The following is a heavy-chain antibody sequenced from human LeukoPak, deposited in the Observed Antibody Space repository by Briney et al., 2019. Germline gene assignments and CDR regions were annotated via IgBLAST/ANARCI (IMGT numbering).Heavy chain of an antibody. J-gene: IGHJ4*02. CDR2: IIPIFGTA. CDR3: ARATGRGGSYYPYYFDY. Sequence: SVKVSCKASGGTFSSYAISWVRQAPGQGLEWMGRIIPIFGTAIYAQKFQGRVTITTDESTSAAYMELSSLRSEDTAVYYCARATGRGGSYYPYYFDYWGQGTLVTVSS. CDR1: GGTFSSYA. V-gene: IGHV1-69*05. D-gene: IGHD1-26*01.